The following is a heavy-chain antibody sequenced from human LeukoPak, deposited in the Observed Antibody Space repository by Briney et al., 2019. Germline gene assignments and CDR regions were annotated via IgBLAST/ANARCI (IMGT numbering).Heavy chain of an antibody. CDR2: IYYSGST. J-gene: IGHJ4*02. V-gene: IGHV4-59*01. D-gene: IGHD3-3*01. CDR1: GGSISSYY. Sequence: SETLSLTCTVSGGSISSYYWSWIRQPPGKGLEWIGYIYYSGSTNYNPSLKSRVTISVDTSKNQFSLKLSSVTAADTAVYCCARAFWSGYFFDFWGQGTLVTVSS. CDR3: ARAFWSGYFFDF.